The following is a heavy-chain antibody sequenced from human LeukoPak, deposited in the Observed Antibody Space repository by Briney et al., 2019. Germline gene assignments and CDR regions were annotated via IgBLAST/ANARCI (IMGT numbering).Heavy chain of an antibody. Sequence: PGGSLRLSCAVSGFTFSSSGMHWVRQAPGKGLEWVAFIRYDGSNKYYADSVKGRFTISRDNSKNTLYLQMNSLRAEDTAVYYCAKVSIPYGSGSSFFDYWGQGTLVTVSS. D-gene: IGHD3-10*01. V-gene: IGHV3-30*02. CDR3: AKVSIPYGSGSSFFDY. CDR2: IRYDGSNK. CDR1: GFTFSSSG. J-gene: IGHJ4*02.